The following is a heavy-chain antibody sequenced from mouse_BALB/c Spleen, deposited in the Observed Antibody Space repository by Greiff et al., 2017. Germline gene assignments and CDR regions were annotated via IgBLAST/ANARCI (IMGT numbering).Heavy chain of an antibody. CDR3: ARHPSSYDAMDY. CDR2: IWSDGCT. D-gene: IGHD1-1*01. V-gene: IGHV2-6-2*01. J-gene: IGHJ4*01. Sequence: VQLQQSGPDLVAPSQSLSITCTVSGFSLTSYGVHWVRQPPGKGLEWLVVIWSDGCTTYNSALKSRLSISKDNSKSQVFLKMNSLQTDDTAMYYCARHPSSYDAMDYWGQGTSVTVSS. CDR1: GFSLTSYG.